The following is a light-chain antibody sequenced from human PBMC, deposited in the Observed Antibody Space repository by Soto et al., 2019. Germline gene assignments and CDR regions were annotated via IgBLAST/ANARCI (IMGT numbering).Light chain of an antibody. CDR3: QQYDNLPLT. CDR2: DAS. Sequence: DIQMTQTPSSLSASVGDRVTITCQASQDINNCLNWYHQKPGKAPNLLIYDASNLETGVPSRFSGSESGTHFTLTISSLQHEDIATYYCQQYDNLPLTFGPGTKVDIK. J-gene: IGKJ3*01. CDR1: QDINNC. V-gene: IGKV1-33*01.